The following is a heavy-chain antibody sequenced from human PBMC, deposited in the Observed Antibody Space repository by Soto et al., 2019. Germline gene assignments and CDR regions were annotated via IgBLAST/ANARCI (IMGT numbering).Heavy chain of an antibody. D-gene: IGHD3-3*01. V-gene: IGHV3-21*01. Sequence: EVQLVESGGGLVKPGGSLRLSCAASGFTFSSYSMNWVRQAPGKGLEWVSPISSSSSYIYYADSVKGRFTISRDNAKNSLYLQMNSLRAEDTAVYYCARPYYDFWSGYSGYYYYGMDVWGQGTTVTVSS. CDR3: ARPYYDFWSGYSGYYYYGMDV. CDR2: ISSSSSYI. CDR1: GFTFSSYS. J-gene: IGHJ6*02.